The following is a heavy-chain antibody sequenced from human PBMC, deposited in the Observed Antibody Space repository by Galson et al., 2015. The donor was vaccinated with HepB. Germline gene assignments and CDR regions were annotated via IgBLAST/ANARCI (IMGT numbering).Heavy chain of an antibody. Sequence: QSGAEVKQPGESLKISCKDSGNNFARSWFGWVRQMPGKRLEWMGVIYPDDSDTRYSPSFQGQVTISADESNTTAYLQWNSLKASDTAIYYCARRNTRGYFEHWGQGTLVTVSS. CDR1: GNNFARSW. D-gene: IGHD1-14*01. CDR3: ARRNTRGYFEH. J-gene: IGHJ1*01. CDR2: IYPDDSDT. V-gene: IGHV5-51*03.